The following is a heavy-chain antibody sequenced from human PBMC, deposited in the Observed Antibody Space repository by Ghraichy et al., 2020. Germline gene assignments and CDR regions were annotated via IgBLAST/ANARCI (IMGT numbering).Heavy chain of an antibody. CDR2: IYYSGST. D-gene: IGHD6-6*01. J-gene: IGHJ5*02. Sequence: SETLSLTCTVSGGSISSYYWSWIRQPPGKGLEWIGYIYYSGSTNYNPSLKSRVTISVDTSKNQFSLKLSSVTAADTAVYYCARDTEYSSSFRRDNWFDPWGQGTLVTVSS. V-gene: IGHV4-59*01. CDR1: GGSISSYY. CDR3: ARDTEYSSSFRRDNWFDP.